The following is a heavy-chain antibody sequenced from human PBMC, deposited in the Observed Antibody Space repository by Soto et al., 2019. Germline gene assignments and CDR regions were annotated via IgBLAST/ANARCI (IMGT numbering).Heavy chain of an antibody. Sequence: SETLSLTCAVSGGSFTSNNCWTCVRQPPGQGLEWIGEIYRTGSTNYNPSLKSRVTISLDKSENQFSLKVTSLTAADTAVYYCASRDPGTSVDYWGQGTLVTVSS. CDR2: IYRTGST. CDR3: ASRDPGTSVDY. J-gene: IGHJ4*02. D-gene: IGHD1-7*01. CDR1: GGSFTSNNC. V-gene: IGHV4-4*02.